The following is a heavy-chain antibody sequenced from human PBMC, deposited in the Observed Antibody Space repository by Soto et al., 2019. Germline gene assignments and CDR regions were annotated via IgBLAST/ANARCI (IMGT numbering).Heavy chain of an antibody. J-gene: IGHJ4*01. Sequence: GGSLRLSCAASGFTFRSYNMNWVRQAPGKGLDWLSYISSSSSTIYYADSVKGRFTISRDNAKNSLYLQMNSLRDDDTAMYYCARGGTIAVTTIGDYWGQGTLVTVSS. CDR1: GFTFRSYN. D-gene: IGHD5-12*01. V-gene: IGHV3-48*02. CDR2: ISSSSSTI. CDR3: ARGGTIAVTTIGDY.